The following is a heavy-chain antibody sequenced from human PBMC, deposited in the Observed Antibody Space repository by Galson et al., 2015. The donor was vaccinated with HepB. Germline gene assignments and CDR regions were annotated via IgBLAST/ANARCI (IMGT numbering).Heavy chain of an antibody. Sequence: ETLSLTCSVSGGSITSHYWSWIRQPPGEGLEWIGFISYSGSSNFNPSLKSRVSISIDKSKNHFSLKLTSVTAADTAVYYCARARDGYSRTFDYWGQGTLVTVSS. CDR3: ARARDGYSRTFDY. CDR2: ISYSGSS. V-gene: IGHV4-59*11. J-gene: IGHJ4*02. D-gene: IGHD5-24*01. CDR1: GGSITSHY.